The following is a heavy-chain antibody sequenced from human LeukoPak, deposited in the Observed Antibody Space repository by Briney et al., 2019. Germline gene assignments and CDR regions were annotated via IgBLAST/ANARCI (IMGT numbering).Heavy chain of an antibody. J-gene: IGHJ4*02. CDR2: IKQDGSEK. D-gene: IGHD3-9*01. V-gene: IGHV3-7*01. CDR1: GFTFSSYA. Sequence: PGGSLRLSCAASGFTFSSYAMSWVRQAPGKGLEWVANIKQDGSEKYYVDSVKGRFTISRDNAKNSLYLQMNSLRAEDTAVYYCARLPLRYFDWSPYYFDYWGQGTLVTVSS. CDR3: ARLPLRYFDWSPYYFDY.